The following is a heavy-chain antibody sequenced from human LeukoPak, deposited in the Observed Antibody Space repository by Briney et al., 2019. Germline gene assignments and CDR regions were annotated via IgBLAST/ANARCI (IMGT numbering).Heavy chain of an antibody. D-gene: IGHD3-10*01. CDR1: GGSISSGGYY. Sequence: SQTLSLTCTVSGGSISSGGYYWSWIRQHPGKGLEWIGYIYYSGSTYYNPSLKSRVTISVDTSKNQFSLKLSSVTAADTAVYYCARVARGVINNWFDPWGQGTLVTVSS. V-gene: IGHV4-31*03. CDR3: ARVARGVINNWFDP. J-gene: IGHJ5*02. CDR2: IYYSGST.